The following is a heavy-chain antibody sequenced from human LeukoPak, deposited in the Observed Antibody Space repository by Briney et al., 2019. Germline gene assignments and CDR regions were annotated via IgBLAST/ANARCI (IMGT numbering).Heavy chain of an antibody. CDR2: IIPILGIA. V-gene: IGHV1-69*04. J-gene: IGHJ3*02. D-gene: IGHD3-3*01. CDR3: ARDRHAPAYYDFWSGYYPNAFDI. CDR1: GGTFSSYA. Sequence: SVKVSCKASGGTFSSYAISWVRQAPGQGLEWMGRIIPILGIANYAQKFQGRVTMTRDTSISTAYMELSRLRSDDTAVYYCARDRHAPAYYDFWSGYYPNAFDIWGQGTTVTVSS.